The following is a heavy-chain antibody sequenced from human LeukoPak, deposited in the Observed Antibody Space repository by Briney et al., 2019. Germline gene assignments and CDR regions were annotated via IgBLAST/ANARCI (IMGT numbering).Heavy chain of an antibody. J-gene: IGHJ4*02. CDR2: IYYSGST. D-gene: IGHD3-9*01. CDR1: GGSISSGDYY. V-gene: IGHV4-30-4*01. CDR3: ARADILTGYYYFDY. Sequence: SEALSLTCTVSGGSISSGDYYWSWIRQPPGKGLEWIGYIYYSGSTYYNPSLKSRVTISVDTSKNQFSLKLSSVTAADTAVYYCARADILTGYYYFDYWGQGTLVTVSS.